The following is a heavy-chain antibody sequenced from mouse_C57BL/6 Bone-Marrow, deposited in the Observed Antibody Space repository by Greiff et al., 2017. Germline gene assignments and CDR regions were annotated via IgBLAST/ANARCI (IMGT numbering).Heavy chain of an antibody. Sequence: VQLQQSGPELVKPGASVKISCKASGYAFSSSWMNWVKQRPGKGLEWIGRIYPGDGDTNYNGKFKGKATLTADKSSSTAYMQLSSLTSEDSAVYFCANYYYGSSWYFDVWGTGTTVTVSS. J-gene: IGHJ1*03. CDR1: GYAFSSSW. CDR2: IYPGDGDT. V-gene: IGHV1-82*01. D-gene: IGHD1-1*01. CDR3: ANYYYGSSWYFDV.